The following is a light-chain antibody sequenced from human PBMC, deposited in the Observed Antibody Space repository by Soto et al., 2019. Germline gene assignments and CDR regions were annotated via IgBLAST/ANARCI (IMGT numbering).Light chain of an antibody. V-gene: IGKV4-1*01. J-gene: IGKJ1*01. CDR1: QSVLYNSNNKNY. CDR3: QQYYSLPWT. CDR2: WAS. Sequence: DIVMTQSPDSLAVSLGERATINCKSSQSVLYNSNNKNYLAWYQQKPGQPTKLLMYWASTRESGVPDRFSGSGSGTDYTLTISSLQSEDVAVYYCQQYYSLPWTFGQGTKVEIK.